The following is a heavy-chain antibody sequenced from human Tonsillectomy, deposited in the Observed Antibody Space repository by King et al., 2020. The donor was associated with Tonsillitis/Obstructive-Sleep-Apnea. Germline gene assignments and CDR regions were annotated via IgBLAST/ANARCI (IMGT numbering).Heavy chain of an antibody. CDR1: GGSISSSSYY. J-gene: IGHJ4*02. V-gene: IGHV4-39*01. D-gene: IGHD6-19*01. CDR3: ARQDSSGWYLVGYFDY. CDR2: IYYSGST. Sequence: QLQESGPGLVKPSETLSLTCTVSGGSISSSSYYWGWIRQPPGKGLEWIGSIYYSGSTYYNPSLKSRVTISVDTSKNQFSLKLSSVTAADTAVYYCARQDSSGWYLVGYFDYWGQGTLVTVSS.